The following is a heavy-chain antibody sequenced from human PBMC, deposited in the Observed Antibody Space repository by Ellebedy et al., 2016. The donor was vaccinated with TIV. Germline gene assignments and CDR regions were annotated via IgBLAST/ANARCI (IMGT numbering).Heavy chain of an antibody. V-gene: IGHV3-30-3*01. D-gene: IGHD3-10*01. J-gene: IGHJ6*02. CDR3: ARARGQMNFYYYGVDV. CDR1: GFTFSTYA. CDR2: ISYDGGSK. Sequence: GESLKISCAASGFTFSTYAMHWVRQAPGKGLEWVAVISYDGGSKDYADSVRGRFTISRDDSQRTLYLQMKSQRPEDTAVYYCARARGQMNFYYYGVDVWGQGTTVTVS.